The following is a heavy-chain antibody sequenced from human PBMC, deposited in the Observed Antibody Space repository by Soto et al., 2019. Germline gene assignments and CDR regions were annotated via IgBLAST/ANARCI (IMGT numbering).Heavy chain of an antibody. D-gene: IGHD6-13*01. J-gene: IGHJ6*02. CDR2: INAGNGNT. V-gene: IGHV1-3*01. Sequence: AAVKVSCKASEDTFTRYVIHWVRQAPGQRLEWMGWINAGNGNTKYSQNFQGRVTITRDASASTAYMELSSLRSQDTAVYYCATSTIDTSTWKQYFYGMDVWGQGSTVTVSS. CDR3: ATSTIDTSTWKQYFYGMDV. CDR1: EDTFTRYV.